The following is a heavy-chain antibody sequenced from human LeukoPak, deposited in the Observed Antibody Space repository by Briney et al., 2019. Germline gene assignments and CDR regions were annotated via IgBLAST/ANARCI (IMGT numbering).Heavy chain of an antibody. Sequence: KASETLSLTCTVSGGSISNWYWSWFRQPAGKGLEWIGRIYSSGSTIYNPSLKSRVTMSVDTSTNRISLRLTSVTAADTAMYYCARKLASSTLKAGAFDIWGQGTMVTVSS. CDR1: GGSISNWY. V-gene: IGHV4-4*07. D-gene: IGHD2-2*01. CDR3: ARKLASSTLKAGAFDI. J-gene: IGHJ3*02. CDR2: IYSSGST.